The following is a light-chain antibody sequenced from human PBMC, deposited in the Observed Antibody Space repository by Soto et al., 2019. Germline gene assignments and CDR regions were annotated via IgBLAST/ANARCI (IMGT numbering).Light chain of an antibody. CDR1: QGITSH. CDR3: QRTYNAPPKF. CDR2: SAS. V-gene: IGKV1-27*01. J-gene: IGKJ4*01. Sequence: DIQLTQSPSSLSASVGNRVTITCRVSQGITSHLNWYRQKPGKVPKLLIYSASNLQSGVPFRFSGCGSGTDFTLTISSLQPEDVATHYGQRTYNAPPKFFGGGTEVEIK.